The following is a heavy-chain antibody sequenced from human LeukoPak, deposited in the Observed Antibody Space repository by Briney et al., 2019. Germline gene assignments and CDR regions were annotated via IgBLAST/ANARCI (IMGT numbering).Heavy chain of an antibody. Sequence: GASVKVSCKASGGTFSSYAISWVRQAPGQGLEWMGGIIPIFGTANYAQKFQGRVTITTDESTSTAYMELSSLRSEDTAVYYCASGYSNDAFDIWGQGTMVTVSS. D-gene: IGHD5-12*01. J-gene: IGHJ3*02. CDR2: IIPIFGTA. CDR1: GGTFSSYA. CDR3: ASGYSNDAFDI. V-gene: IGHV1-69*05.